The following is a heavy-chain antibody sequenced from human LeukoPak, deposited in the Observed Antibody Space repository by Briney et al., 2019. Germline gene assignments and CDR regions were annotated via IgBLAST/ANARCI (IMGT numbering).Heavy chain of an antibody. CDR3: AREGVRAFDI. CDR2: INHSGST. J-gene: IGHJ3*02. CDR1: GGSFSGYY. Sequence: PSETLSLTCAVYGGSFSGYYWSWIRQPPGKGLEWIGEINHSGSTNYNPSLKSRVTISVDTSKNQFSLKLSSVTAADTAVYYCAREGVRAFDIWGQGTMVTVSS. D-gene: IGHD2-8*01. V-gene: IGHV4-34*01.